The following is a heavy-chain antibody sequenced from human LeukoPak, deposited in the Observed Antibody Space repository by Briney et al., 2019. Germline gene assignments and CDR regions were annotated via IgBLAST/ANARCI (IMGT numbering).Heavy chain of an antibody. CDR1: GFTVSSNY. CDR3: AREGDTYYYGSGSYYPGAFDI. V-gene: IGHV3-53*01. Sequence: GGSPRLSCAASGFTVSSNYMSWVRQAPGKGLEWVSVIYSGGSTYYADSVRGRFTISRDNSKNTLYLQMNSLRAEDTAVYYCAREGDTYYYGSGSYYPGAFDIWGQGTMVTVSS. CDR2: IYSGGST. J-gene: IGHJ3*02. D-gene: IGHD3-10*01.